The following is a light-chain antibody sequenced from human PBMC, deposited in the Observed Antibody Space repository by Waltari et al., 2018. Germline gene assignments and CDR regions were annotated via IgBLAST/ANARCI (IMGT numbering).Light chain of an antibody. CDR1: SGHSTNV. CDR3: QTGGHGTWV. CDR2: VNSEGSH. V-gene: IGLV4-69*01. Sequence: QLVLTQSPSASASLGASVKLTCTLSSGHSTNVIAWLQKRPEKGPRYLMKVNSEGSHNKGDEIPDRFSGSGSGAEPYLTISSLQSEDEADYDCQTGGHGTWVFGGGTKLTVL. J-gene: IGLJ3*02.